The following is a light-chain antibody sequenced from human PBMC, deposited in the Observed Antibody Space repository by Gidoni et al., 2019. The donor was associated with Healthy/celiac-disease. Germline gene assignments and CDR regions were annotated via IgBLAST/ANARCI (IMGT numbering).Light chain of an antibody. CDR1: QILNSN. CDR3: QQYNSWPPLLT. J-gene: IGKJ4*01. CDR2: GAS. Sequence: EIVMTQPPATLSASPGARATLSCRASQILNSNLAWYQQKPRQAPRLLIYGASTRATGIPARYSGSGSGTEFNLTISSMQSEDFAVYYCQQYNSWPPLLTFGGGTKVEIK. V-gene: IGKV3-15*01.